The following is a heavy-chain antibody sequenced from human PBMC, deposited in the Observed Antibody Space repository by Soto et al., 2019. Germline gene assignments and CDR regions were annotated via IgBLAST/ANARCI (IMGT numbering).Heavy chain of an antibody. CDR3: ASHDSGSYSGDAFDI. V-gene: IGHV4-39*01. J-gene: IGHJ3*02. Sequence: SETLSLTCTVSGGSISSSSYYWGWIRQPPGKGPEWIGSIYYSGSTYYNPSLKSRVTISVDTSKNQFSLKLSSVTAADTAVYYCASHDSGSYSGDAFDIWGQGTMVTVSS. CDR2: IYYSGST. CDR1: GGSISSSSYY. D-gene: IGHD1-26*01.